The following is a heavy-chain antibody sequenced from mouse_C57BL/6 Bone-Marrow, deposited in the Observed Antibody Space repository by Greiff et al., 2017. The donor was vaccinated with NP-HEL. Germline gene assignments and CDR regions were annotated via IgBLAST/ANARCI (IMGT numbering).Heavy chain of an antibody. CDR2: ISSGGDYI. Sequence: EVHLVESGEGLVKPGGSLKLSCAASGFTFSSYAMSWVRQTPEKRLEWVAYISSGGDYIYYADTVKGRFTISRDNARNTLYLQMSSLKSEDTAMYYCTRGPYDYDVYYYAMDYWGQGTSVTVSS. V-gene: IGHV5-9-1*02. D-gene: IGHD2-4*01. CDR3: TRGPYDYDVYYYAMDY. J-gene: IGHJ4*01. CDR1: GFTFSSYA.